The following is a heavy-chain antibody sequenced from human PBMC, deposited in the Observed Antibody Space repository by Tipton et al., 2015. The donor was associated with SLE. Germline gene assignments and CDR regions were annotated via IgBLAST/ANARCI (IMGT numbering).Heavy chain of an antibody. D-gene: IGHD2/OR15-2a*01. V-gene: IGHV4-39*07. J-gene: IGHJ6*02. CDR3: AKYYYGPPSEGQRKEG. CDR1: GGSLNRSTDY. Sequence: TLSLTCAVSGGSLNRSTDYWGWIRQPPGKGLEWIGSVSYGGSTYYNPSLKSRVTISVDTSKNQFSLKLSSVTAADTALYYCAKYYYGPPSEGQRKEGWGQRTTVTLSS. CDR2: VSYGGST.